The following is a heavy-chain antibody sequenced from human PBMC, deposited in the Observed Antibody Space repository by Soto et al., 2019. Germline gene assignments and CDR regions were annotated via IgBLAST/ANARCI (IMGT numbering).Heavy chain of an antibody. CDR3: ARHIAAAGTDYYGMDV. D-gene: IGHD6-13*01. V-gene: IGHV4-39*01. J-gene: IGHJ6*02. CDR2: IYYSGST. CDR1: GGSISSSSYY. Sequence: SETLSITCTVSGGSISSSSYYWGWVRQPPGKGLEWIGSIYYSGSTYYNPSLKSRVTISVDTSKNQFSLKLSSVTAADTAVYYCARHIAAAGTDYYGMDVWGQGTTVTVSS.